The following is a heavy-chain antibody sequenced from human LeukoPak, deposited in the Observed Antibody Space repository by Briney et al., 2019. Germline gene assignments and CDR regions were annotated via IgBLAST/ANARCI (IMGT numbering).Heavy chain of an antibody. CDR1: GFPFSDYA. V-gene: IGHV3-48*03. J-gene: IGHJ4*02. CDR2: ISSSDNII. D-gene: IGHD4-23*01. Sequence: GGSLRLSCAASGFPFSDYAMTWVRQAPGKGLEWVSYISSSDNIIYYADSVKGRFTISRDNAKNSLYLQMNSLRAEDTAVYYCVRDYGGSSPFDYWGQGTLVTVSS. CDR3: VRDYGGSSPFDY.